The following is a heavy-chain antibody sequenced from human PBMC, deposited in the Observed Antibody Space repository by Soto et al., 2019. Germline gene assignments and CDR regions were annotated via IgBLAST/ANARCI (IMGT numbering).Heavy chain of an antibody. CDR1: GFTFSRYA. CDR3: AKYGGHHAAYFDL. V-gene: IGHV3-23*01. CDR2: ISAGGRST. D-gene: IGHD3-16*01. J-gene: IGHJ2*01. Sequence: GGSLRLSCAASGFTFSRYAMTWVRQDPGKGLQWVSSISAGGRSTNYADSVQGRFTISRDNSKNTLYLQMNSLRAEDTAVYYCAKYGGHHAAYFDLWGRGTLVTVSS.